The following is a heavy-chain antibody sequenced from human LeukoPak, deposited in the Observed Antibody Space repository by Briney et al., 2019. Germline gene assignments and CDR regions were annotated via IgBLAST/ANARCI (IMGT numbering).Heavy chain of an antibody. D-gene: IGHD3-10*01. V-gene: IGHV3-20*04. CDR2: INWNGGTT. Sequence: GGSLRLSCVASGLTFDDYGMSWVRQAPGKGLEWVSGINWNGGTTTYADSVKGRFTISRDNAKNTLYLQMNSLRAEDTAVYYCARGRAGNYYNHNDYWGQGTLVTVSS. CDR1: GLTFDDYG. CDR3: ARGRAGNYYNHNDY. J-gene: IGHJ4*01.